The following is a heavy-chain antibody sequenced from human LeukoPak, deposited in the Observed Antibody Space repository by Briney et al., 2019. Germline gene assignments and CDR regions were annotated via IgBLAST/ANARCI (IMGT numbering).Heavy chain of an antibody. J-gene: IGHJ6*02. Sequence: ASVKVSCKTSGNTLSGHYIHWVRQAPGQGLEWMGRVSPNSGGTDYALKFQGRVTMTRDTSISTAYMELSSLRSDDTAVYYCASPWYGNRFGMDVWGQGTTVTVSS. V-gene: IGHV1-2*06. CDR1: GNTLSGHY. CDR3: ASPWYGNRFGMDV. CDR2: VSPNSGGT. D-gene: IGHD2/OR15-2a*01.